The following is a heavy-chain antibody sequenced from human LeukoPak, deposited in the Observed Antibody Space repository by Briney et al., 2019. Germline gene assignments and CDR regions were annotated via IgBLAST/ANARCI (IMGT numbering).Heavy chain of an antibody. J-gene: IGHJ6*03. CDR2: ISSSSSTI. CDR1: GFTFSSYG. V-gene: IGHV3-48*04. Sequence: GGSLRLSRAASGFTFSSYGMTWVRQAPGKGLEWVSYISSSSSTIYYADSVKGRFTISRDNAKNSLFLQMNSLRAEDTAVYYCARVLRYCSGGNCYSGGLGYMDVWGKGTTVTISS. D-gene: IGHD2-15*01. CDR3: ARVLRYCSGGNCYSGGLGYMDV.